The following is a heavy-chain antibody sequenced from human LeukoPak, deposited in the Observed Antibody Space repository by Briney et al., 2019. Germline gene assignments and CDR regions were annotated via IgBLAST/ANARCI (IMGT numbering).Heavy chain of an antibody. CDR1: GFTFSSYA. Sequence: PGGSLRLSCAASGFTFSSYAMSWVRQAPGKGLEWVSAISGSGGSTYYADSVKGRFTISRDNSKNTLYLQMNSLRAEDTAVYYCAKDHYDILTGYFDAFDIWGQGTMVTVSS. V-gene: IGHV3-23*01. D-gene: IGHD3-9*01. CDR2: ISGSGGST. J-gene: IGHJ3*02. CDR3: AKDHYDILTGYFDAFDI.